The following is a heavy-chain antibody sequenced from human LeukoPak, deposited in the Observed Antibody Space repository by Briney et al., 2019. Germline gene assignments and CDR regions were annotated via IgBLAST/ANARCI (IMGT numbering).Heavy chain of an antibody. J-gene: IGHJ4*02. CDR2: IKQEGREK. Sequence: SGGPVRLLCAAWGFTYSSHWKLGLRQARGGGLEGVANIKQEGREKYYVDSEKGRFTISRDNEKNSLFLQLTSRRAEDTAVYYCARVGGRYSPLGYWGQGTLVTVSS. CDR1: GFTYSSHW. CDR3: ARVGGRYSPLGY. V-gene: IGHV3-7*01. D-gene: IGHD3-16*02.